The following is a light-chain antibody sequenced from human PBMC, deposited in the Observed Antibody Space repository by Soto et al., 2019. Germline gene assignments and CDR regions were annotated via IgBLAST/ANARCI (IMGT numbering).Light chain of an antibody. CDR1: TLGSKF. J-gene: IGLJ2*01. CDR3: QAWDSGTVV. V-gene: IGLV3-1*01. Sequence: SYELTQPPSVSVSPGQTGNITCSGNTLGSKFVFWYQQKAGQSPMVVIYEDTKRPSGIPERFSGSNSGNTATLTISGTQAMDEADFYCQAWDSGTVVFGGGTKLTVL. CDR2: EDT.